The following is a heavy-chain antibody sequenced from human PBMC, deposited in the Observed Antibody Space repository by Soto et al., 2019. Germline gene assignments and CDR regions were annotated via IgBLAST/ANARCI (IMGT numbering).Heavy chain of an antibody. CDR2: ISSNGVGT. CDR1: GFTLSGYA. V-gene: IGHV3-64*01. CDR3: ARRAPPDFYYMDV. Sequence: EVQLAESGGGLAQPGGSLRLSCAASGFTLSGYAMDWVRQAPGKGLEYVSGISSNGVGTYYANSVQGRFTISRDNSKNTVYLQMGSLRPEDMAVYYCARRAPPDFYYMDVWGKGTTVTVSS. J-gene: IGHJ6*03.